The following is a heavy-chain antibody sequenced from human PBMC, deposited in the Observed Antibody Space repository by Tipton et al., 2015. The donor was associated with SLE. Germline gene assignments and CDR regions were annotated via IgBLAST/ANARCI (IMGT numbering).Heavy chain of an antibody. CDR3: AIAVAGTLFFDY. J-gene: IGHJ4*02. CDR1: GGTFSSSV. V-gene: IGHV1-69*01. D-gene: IGHD6-19*01. Sequence: QLVQTGAEVKKPGSSVKVSCKVSGGTFSSSVISWVRQAPGQGPEWMGGIIPIFGRGNYDQKFKGRLTITADEATSTAYMELRSLRSEDTAVYYCAIAVAGTLFFDYWGQGALVTVSS. CDR2: IIPIFGRG.